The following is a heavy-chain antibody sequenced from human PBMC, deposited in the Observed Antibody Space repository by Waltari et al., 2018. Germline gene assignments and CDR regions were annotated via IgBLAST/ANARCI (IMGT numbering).Heavy chain of an antibody. CDR2: IIPIFGTA. Sequence: QVQLVQSGAEVKKPGSSVKVSCKASGGTFSSYAISWVRQAPGQGLEWMGGIIPIFGTANYAQKFQGRVTITADESTSTAYMELSSLRSEDTAVYYCAREWGGTGSHYYYGMDVWGQGTTVTVSS. V-gene: IGHV1-69*01. J-gene: IGHJ6*02. CDR1: GGTFSSYA. D-gene: IGHD3-9*01. CDR3: AREWGGTGSHYYYGMDV.